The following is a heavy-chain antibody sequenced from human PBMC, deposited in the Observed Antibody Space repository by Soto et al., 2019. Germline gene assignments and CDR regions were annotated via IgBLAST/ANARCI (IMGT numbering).Heavy chain of an antibody. CDR2: ISAYNGNT. J-gene: IGHJ4*02. Sequence: EXSVKVSCKASGYTFTSYGISWVRQAPGQGLEWMGWISAYNGNTNYAQKLQGRVTMTTDTSTSTAYMELRSLRSDDTAVYYCARDYLGNSDFDYWGQGTLVTVSS. CDR3: ARDYLGNSDFDY. V-gene: IGHV1-18*04. CDR1: GYTFTSYG. D-gene: IGHD1-26*01.